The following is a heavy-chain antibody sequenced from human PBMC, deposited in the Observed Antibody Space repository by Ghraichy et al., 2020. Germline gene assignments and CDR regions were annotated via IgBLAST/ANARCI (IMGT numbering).Heavy chain of an antibody. CDR3: ARVTGYSYGKTALDY. CDR1: GFSFSSYA. V-gene: IGHV3-23*01. CDR2: ITGSGGST. J-gene: IGHJ4*02. Sequence: GGSLRLSCVASGFSFSSYAMSWVRQAPGKGLDWVSGITGSGGSTYSADSVKGRFTISRDNSKNMLYLQMNSLRAEDTAVYYCARVTGYSYGKTALDYWGQGTLVTGSS. D-gene: IGHD5-18*01.